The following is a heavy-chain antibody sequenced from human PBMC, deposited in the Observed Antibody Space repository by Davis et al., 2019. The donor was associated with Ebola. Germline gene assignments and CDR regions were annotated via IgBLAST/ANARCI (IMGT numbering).Heavy chain of an antibody. Sequence: SETLSLTCAVYGGSFSGHYWTWIRQPPGKGLEWIGEINPSGSTNYSPSLKSRVTISLDTSKNQFSLKLSSVTAADTAVYYCATSLLAVAGVNFDYWGQGTLVTVSS. CDR1: GGSFSGHY. CDR2: INPSGST. D-gene: IGHD6-19*01. V-gene: IGHV4-34*01. CDR3: ATSLLAVAGVNFDY. J-gene: IGHJ4*02.